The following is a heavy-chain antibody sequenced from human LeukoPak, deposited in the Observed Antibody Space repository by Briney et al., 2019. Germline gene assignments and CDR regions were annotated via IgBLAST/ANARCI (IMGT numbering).Heavy chain of an antibody. CDR2: TYYRSKWYN. CDR1: GDSVSSNSAA. V-gene: IGHV6-1*01. CDR3: ARAPLFDYYGSGKRAYYFDY. J-gene: IGHJ4*02. D-gene: IGHD3-10*01. Sequence: SQTLSLTCAISGDSVSSNSAAWNWIRQSPSRGLEWLGRTYYRSKWYNDYAVSVKSRITINPDTSKNQFSLQLNSVTPEDTAVYYCARAPLFDYYGSGKRAYYFDYWGQGTLVTVSS.